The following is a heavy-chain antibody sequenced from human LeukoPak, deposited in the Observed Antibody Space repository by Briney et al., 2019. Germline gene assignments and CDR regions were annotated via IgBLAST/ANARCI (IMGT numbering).Heavy chain of an antibody. V-gene: IGHV1-18*01. CDR3: ARVGDYGDYGSGLDY. D-gene: IGHD4-17*01. CDR2: ISAYNGNT. J-gene: IGHJ4*02. CDR1: GYTFTSYD. Sequence: ASVKVSCKASGYTFTSYDINWVRQAPGQGLEWMGWISAYNGNTNYAQKFQGRVTMTTDTSTSTAYMELRSLRSDVTAVYYCARVGDYGDYGSGLDYWGQGTLVTVSS.